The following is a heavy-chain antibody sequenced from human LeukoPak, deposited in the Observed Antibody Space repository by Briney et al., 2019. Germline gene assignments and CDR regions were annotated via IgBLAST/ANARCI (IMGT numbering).Heavy chain of an antibody. Sequence: GRSLRLSCAASGFTFSSYAMHWVRQAPGKGLEWVAVISYDGSNKYYADSVKGRFTISRDNSKNTLYLQMNSLRAEDTAVCYCARGLYYYDSSGYFGYWGQGTLVTVSS. D-gene: IGHD3-22*01. V-gene: IGHV3-30*04. CDR3: ARGLYYYDSSGYFGY. CDR2: ISYDGSNK. J-gene: IGHJ4*02. CDR1: GFTFSSYA.